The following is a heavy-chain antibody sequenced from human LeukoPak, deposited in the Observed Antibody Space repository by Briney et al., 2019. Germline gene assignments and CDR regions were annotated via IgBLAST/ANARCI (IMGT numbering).Heavy chain of an antibody. CDR1: GFTFSDYY. Sequence: GGSLRLSCAASGFTFSDYYMSWIRQAPGKGLECVSVIYSGGNTYYADSVKGRFTISRDDSKNTLYLQMNSLKTEDTAVYYCTTDGEGYFDYWGQGTLVTVSS. CDR3: TTDGEGYFDY. V-gene: IGHV3-66*01. D-gene: IGHD3-10*01. J-gene: IGHJ4*02. CDR2: IYSGGNT.